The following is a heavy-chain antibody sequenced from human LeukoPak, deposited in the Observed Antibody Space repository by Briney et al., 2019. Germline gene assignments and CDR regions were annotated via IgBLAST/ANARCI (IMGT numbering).Heavy chain of an antibody. CDR3: ARSMAVVPAAPSYYYYCMDV. Sequence: GGSLRLSCAASGFTFSSYGMHWVRQAPGKGLEWVAVIWYDGSNKYYADSVKGRFTISRDNSKNTLYLQMNSLRAEDTAVYYCARSMAVVPAAPSYYYYCMDVWGQGTTVTVSS. CDR2: IWYDGSNK. D-gene: IGHD2-2*01. J-gene: IGHJ6*02. V-gene: IGHV3-33*01. CDR1: GFTFSSYG.